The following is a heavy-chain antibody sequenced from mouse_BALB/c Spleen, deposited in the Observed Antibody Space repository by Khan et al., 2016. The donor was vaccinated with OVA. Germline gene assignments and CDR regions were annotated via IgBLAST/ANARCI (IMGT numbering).Heavy chain of an antibody. Sequence: QVQLQQSGAELARPGASVKMSCKASGYTFTSYTIHWVKQRPGQGLEWIGYINPTNIYTNYNQKFRDKATLTADKSSRTAYMQLSSLTYEDAAVYYCSRVEPYHGNYEAWFAYWGQGTLVTVSA. CDR3: SRVEPYHGNYEAWFAY. CDR1: GYTFTSYT. J-gene: IGHJ3*01. D-gene: IGHD2-10*01. CDR2: INPTNIYT. V-gene: IGHV1-4*01.